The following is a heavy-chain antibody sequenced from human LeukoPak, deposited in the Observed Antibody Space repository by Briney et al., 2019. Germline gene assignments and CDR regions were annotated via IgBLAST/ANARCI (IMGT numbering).Heavy chain of an antibody. CDR1: GFTFSNAW. J-gene: IGHJ3*02. CDR2: IWYDGSVE. V-gene: IGHV3-33*08. Sequence: TGGSLRLSCAASGFTFSNAWMSWVRQAPGKGLEWVALIWYDGSVESYADSVRGRFTISRDKSNNTLYLQMNSLRAEDTAVYYCARVWGVGATLGVFDIWGQGTMVTVSS. D-gene: IGHD1-26*01. CDR3: ARVWGVGATLGVFDI.